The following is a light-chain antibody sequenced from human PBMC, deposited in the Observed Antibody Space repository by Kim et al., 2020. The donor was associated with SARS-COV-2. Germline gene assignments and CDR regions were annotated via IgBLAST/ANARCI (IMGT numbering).Light chain of an antibody. CDR1: QSLRNNY. J-gene: IGKJ1*01. Sequence: EIVLTQSPGTLSLSPGERATLSCRASQSLRNNYLAWYQQRPGQAPRLLIFGASARATGTPDRFSGGGSGTDFTLTISRLEPDDFAVYFCQQYDTTPWTFGQGTKVEIK. CDR3: QQYDTTPWT. V-gene: IGKV3-20*01. CDR2: GAS.